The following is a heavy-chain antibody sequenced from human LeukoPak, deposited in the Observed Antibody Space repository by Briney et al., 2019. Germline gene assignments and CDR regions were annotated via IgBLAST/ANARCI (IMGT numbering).Heavy chain of an antibody. Sequence: ASVKVSCKVSGYTLTELSMHWVRQAPGKGLEWMGGFDLEDGETIYAQKFQGRVTMTEDTSTDTAYMELSSLRSEDTAVYYCATSYSNLNWFDPWGQGTLVTVSS. J-gene: IGHJ5*02. CDR2: FDLEDGET. V-gene: IGHV1-24*01. CDR1: GYTLTELS. CDR3: ATSYSNLNWFDP. D-gene: IGHD4-11*01.